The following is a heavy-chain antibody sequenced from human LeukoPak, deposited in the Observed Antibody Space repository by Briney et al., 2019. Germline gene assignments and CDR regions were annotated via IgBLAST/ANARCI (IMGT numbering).Heavy chain of an antibody. J-gene: IGHJ4*02. CDR3: ARISSSSGLFDY. CDR2: TYYRSKWYN. CDR1: GDSVSSNSAS. V-gene: IGHV6-1*01. D-gene: IGHD6-6*01. Sequence: SQTLSLTCDISGDSVSSNSASWNWIRQSPSSGLEWLGRTYYRSKWYNDYAVSVKSRITINPDTSKNHFSLQLKSVTPEDTAVYYCARISSSSGLFDYWGQGTLVTVSS.